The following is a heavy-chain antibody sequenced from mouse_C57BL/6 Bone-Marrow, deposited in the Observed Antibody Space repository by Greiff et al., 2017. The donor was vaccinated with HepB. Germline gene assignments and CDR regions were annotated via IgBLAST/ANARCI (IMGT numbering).Heavy chain of an antibody. Sequence: VKLMESGPGLVAPSQSLSITCTVSGFSLTSYAISWVRQPPGKGLEWLGVIWTGGGTNYNSALKSRLSISKDNSKSQVFLKMNSLQTDDTARYYCARRGSTMVTTGAMDYWGQGTSVTVSS. J-gene: IGHJ4*01. CDR3: ARRGSTMVTTGAMDY. CDR2: IWTGGGT. D-gene: IGHD2-2*01. CDR1: GFSLTSYA. V-gene: IGHV2-9-1*01.